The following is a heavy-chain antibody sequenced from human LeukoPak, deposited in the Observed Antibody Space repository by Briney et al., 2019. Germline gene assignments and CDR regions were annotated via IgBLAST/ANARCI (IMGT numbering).Heavy chain of an antibody. V-gene: IGHV1-69*13. CDR3: ARILVGATTAYYYYMDV. D-gene: IGHD1-26*01. CDR2: IIPIFGTA. J-gene: IGHJ6*03. Sequence: ASVKVSCKASGGTFSSYAISWARQAPGQGLEWMGGIIPIFGTANYAQKFQGRVTITADESTSTAYMELSSLRSEDTAVYYCARILVGATTAYYYYMDVWGKGTTVTVSS. CDR1: GGTFSSYA.